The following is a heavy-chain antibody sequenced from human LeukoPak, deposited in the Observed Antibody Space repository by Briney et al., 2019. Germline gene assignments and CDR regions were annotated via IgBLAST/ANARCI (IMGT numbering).Heavy chain of an antibody. D-gene: IGHD4-23*01. J-gene: IGHJ4*02. CDR1: GFTFSSYA. CDR3: AGNYGGKPDY. Sequence: GGSLRLSCAASGFTFSSYAMHWVRQAPGKGLEWVAVISYDGSNKYYADSVKGRFTISRDNSKNTLYLQMNSPRAEDTAVYYCAGNYGGKPDYWGQGTLVTVSS. CDR2: ISYDGSNK. V-gene: IGHV3-30-3*01.